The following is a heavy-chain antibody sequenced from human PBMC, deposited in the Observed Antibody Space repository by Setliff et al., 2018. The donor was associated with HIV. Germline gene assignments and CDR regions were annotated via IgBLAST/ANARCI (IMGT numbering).Heavy chain of an antibody. CDR3: ANDNYDSSGYRRYFDY. Sequence: GGSLRLSCAASGFTFSSHWMAWVRQAPGKGLEWVANIKEDGSEKYYVDSVRGRFTISRDNAKNTLYLQMNSLRAEDTAVYYCANDNYDSSGYRRYFDYWGQGTLVTVSS. D-gene: IGHD3-22*01. V-gene: IGHV3-7*01. J-gene: IGHJ4*02. CDR1: GFTFSSHW. CDR2: IKEDGSEK.